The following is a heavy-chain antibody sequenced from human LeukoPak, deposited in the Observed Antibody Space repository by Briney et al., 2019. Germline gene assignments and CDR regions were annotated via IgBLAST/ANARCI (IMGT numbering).Heavy chain of an antibody. CDR2: IYYSGSN. Sequence: SETLSLTCTVSGGSISSYYWSWIRQPPGKGLEWIGYIYYSGSNNYNPSLKSRVTISVDTSKNQFSLKLSSVTAADTAVYYCARLVDTAMVSHWGQGTLVTVSS. D-gene: IGHD5-18*01. V-gene: IGHV4-59*08. CDR1: GGSISSYY. CDR3: ARLVDTAMVSH. J-gene: IGHJ4*02.